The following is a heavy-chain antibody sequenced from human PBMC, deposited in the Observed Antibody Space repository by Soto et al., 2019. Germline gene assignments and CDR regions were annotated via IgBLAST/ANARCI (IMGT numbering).Heavy chain of an antibody. CDR2: IKQDGSEK. Sequence: GGSLRLSCAASGFTFSSYWMSWVRQAPGKGLEWVANIKQDGSEKYYVDSVKGRFTISRDNAKNSLYLQMNSLRAEDTAVYYCAIDRTSIAARRYFDYWGQGTLVTVSS. V-gene: IGHV3-7*01. CDR1: GFTFSSYW. D-gene: IGHD6-6*01. J-gene: IGHJ4*02. CDR3: AIDRTSIAARRYFDY.